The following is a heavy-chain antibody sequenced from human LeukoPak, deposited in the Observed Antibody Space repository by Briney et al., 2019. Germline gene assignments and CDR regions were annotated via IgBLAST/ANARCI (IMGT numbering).Heavy chain of an antibody. J-gene: IGHJ4*02. D-gene: IGHD1-14*01. CDR3: ARGNPGGEFY. V-gene: IGHV1-69*13. CDR1: GGTFSSYA. Sequence: GAAVKVSCKASGGTFSSYAISWVRQAPGQGLEWMGGIIPIFGTANYAQKFQGRVTITADESTSTAYMELNSLRAEDTAVYYCARGNPGGEFYWGQGTLVTVSS. CDR2: IIPIFGTA.